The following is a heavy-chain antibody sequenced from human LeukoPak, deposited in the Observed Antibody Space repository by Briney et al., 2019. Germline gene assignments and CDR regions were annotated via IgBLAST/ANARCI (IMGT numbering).Heavy chain of an antibody. CDR1: GGSISSSSYY. D-gene: IGHD6-13*01. CDR2: IYYSGST. CDR3: ARDPGQQLVLYYFDY. Sequence: SETLSLTCTVSGGSISSSSYYWGWIRQPPGKGLEWIGSIYYSGSTYYNPSLKSRVTISVDTSENQFSLKLSSVTAADTAVYYCARDPGQQLVLYYFDYWGQGTLVTVSS. V-gene: IGHV4-39*07. J-gene: IGHJ4*02.